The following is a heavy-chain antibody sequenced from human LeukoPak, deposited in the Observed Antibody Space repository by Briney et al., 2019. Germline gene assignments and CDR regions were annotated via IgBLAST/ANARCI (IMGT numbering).Heavy chain of an antibody. D-gene: IGHD4-17*01. J-gene: IGHJ4*02. CDR3: ARAMTTVTLWYFDY. V-gene: IGHV3-30-3*01. CDR1: GFTFSSYA. CDR2: ISYDGSNK. Sequence: PGGSLRLSCAGSGFTFSSYAMHWVRQAPGKGLEWVAVISYDGSNKYYADSVKGRFTISRDNSKNTLYLQMNSLRAEDTAVYYCARAMTTVTLWYFDYWGQGTLVTVSS.